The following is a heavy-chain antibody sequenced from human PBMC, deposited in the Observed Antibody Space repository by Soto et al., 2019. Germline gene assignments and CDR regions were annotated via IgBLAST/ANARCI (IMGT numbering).Heavy chain of an antibody. CDR1: TFTLNYIA. J-gene: IGHJ4*01. V-gene: IGHV3-33*01. D-gene: IGHD3-3*01. CDR3: TRDLGSSGYGVLIKGTDY. CDR2: IWYDGNNM. Sequence: PGRSLRLSCAASTFTLNYIATHCDRQAPSKVLVWGAVIWYDGNNMYYADSVEGRFTISRDNSKNTLYLQMNSLRAEDTAVYYCTRDLGSSGYGVLIKGTDYWGQGTLVTGSS.